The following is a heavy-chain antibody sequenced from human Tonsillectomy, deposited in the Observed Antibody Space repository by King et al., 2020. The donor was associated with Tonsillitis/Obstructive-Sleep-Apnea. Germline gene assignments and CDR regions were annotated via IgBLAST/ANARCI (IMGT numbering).Heavy chain of an antibody. CDR1: EFSLSTSGMC. CDR2: IDWDDDK. J-gene: IGHJ4*02. Sequence: TLKESGPALVKPTQTLTLTCTFSEFSLSTSGMCVNWIRQPPGKALEWLARIDWDDDKYYSTSLRTRLTFSKDTSKNQVVLTMTNMDPVDTATYYCARTSWTSSRSNYFDYWGQGILVTVSS. D-gene: IGHD2-2*01. CDR3: ARTSWTSSRSNYFDY. V-gene: IGHV2-70*11.